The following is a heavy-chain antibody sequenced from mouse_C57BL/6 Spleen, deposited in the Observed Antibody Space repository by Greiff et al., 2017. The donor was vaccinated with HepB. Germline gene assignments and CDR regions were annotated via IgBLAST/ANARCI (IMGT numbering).Heavy chain of an antibody. V-gene: IGHV5-6*01. Sequence: EVKVVESGGDLVKPGGSLKLSCAASGFTFSSYGMSWVRQTPDKRLEWVATISSGGSYTYYPDSVKGRFTISRDNAKNTLYLQMSSLKSEDTAMYYCARHGVDYWGQGTSVTVSS. J-gene: IGHJ4*01. CDR1: GFTFSSYG. CDR3: ARHGVDY. CDR2: ISSGGSYT.